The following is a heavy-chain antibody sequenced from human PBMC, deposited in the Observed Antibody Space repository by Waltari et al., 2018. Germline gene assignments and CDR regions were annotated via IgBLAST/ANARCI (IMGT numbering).Heavy chain of an antibody. CDR1: GFTFSGYG. CDR3: ARMGAGRAPDY. D-gene: IGHD3-16*01. Sequence: EVQLVESGGGLVQPGGSLRRSCAASGFTFSGYGLNWVRQAPGKGREWISYISGRDTTIYYADSVKGRFTISRDDAENSLYLQMNSLRAEDTALYYCARMGAGRAPDYWGQGTLVTVSS. J-gene: IGHJ4*02. CDR2: ISGRDTTI. V-gene: IGHV3-48*03.